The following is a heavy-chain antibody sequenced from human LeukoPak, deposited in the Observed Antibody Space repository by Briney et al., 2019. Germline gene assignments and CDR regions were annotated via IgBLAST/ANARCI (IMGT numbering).Heavy chain of an antibody. J-gene: IGHJ4*02. D-gene: IGHD6-19*01. V-gene: IGHV1-69*05. Sequence: SVKVSCKASRGTFSSYAISWVRQAPGQGLEWMGGIIPIFGTANYAQKFRGRVTITTDESTSTAYMELSSLRSEDTAVYYCARAGIAVADRYFDYWGQGTLVTVSS. CDR3: ARAGIAVADRYFDY. CDR1: RGTFSSYA. CDR2: IIPIFGTA.